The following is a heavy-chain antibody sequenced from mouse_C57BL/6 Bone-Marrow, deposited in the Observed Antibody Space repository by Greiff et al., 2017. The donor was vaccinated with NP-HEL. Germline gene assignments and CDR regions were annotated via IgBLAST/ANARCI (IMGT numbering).Heavy chain of an antibody. D-gene: IGHD1-1*01. CDR3: ARWDYGSSRFGNAFDY. Sequence: VQLQQSGAELVRPGASVKISCKASGYAFTSYWMHWVKQRPGQGLEWIGEIYPGDGDTTYNGKFKGKATLTADKSSSTAYMQLSSLTSEDSAVYYCARWDYGSSRFGNAFDYWGQGTSVTVSA. J-gene: IGHJ4*01. CDR2: IYPGDGDT. V-gene: IGHV1-80*01. CDR1: GYAFTSYW.